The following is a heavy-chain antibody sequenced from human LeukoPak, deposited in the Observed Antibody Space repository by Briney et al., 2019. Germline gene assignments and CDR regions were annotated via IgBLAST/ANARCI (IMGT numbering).Heavy chain of an antibody. CDR2: ISYDGSNK. V-gene: IGHV3-30*18. Sequence: GRSLRLSCAASGFTFSSYGMHWVRQAPGKGLEWVAVISYDGSNKYYADSVKGRFTISRDNSKNTLHLQMNSLRAEDTAVYYCAKDLYYYGSGSLYSFDYWGQGTLVTVSS. J-gene: IGHJ4*02. CDR3: AKDLYYYGSGSLYSFDY. CDR1: GFTFSSYG. D-gene: IGHD3-10*01.